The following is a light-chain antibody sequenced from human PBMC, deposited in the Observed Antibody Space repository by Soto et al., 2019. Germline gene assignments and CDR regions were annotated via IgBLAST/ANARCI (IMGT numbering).Light chain of an antibody. CDR1: SSDVGGHNF. V-gene: IGLV2-14*01. CDR2: DVR. Sequence: QSALTQPASVSGSPGQSITISCTGTSSDVGGHNFVSWYQQYPGRAPKLMIYDVRNRPSGVSNRFSGSKSANTASLTISGLQAEDEADYYCSSYSSSGTLVFGGGTKLTVL. J-gene: IGLJ2*01. CDR3: SSYSSSGTLV.